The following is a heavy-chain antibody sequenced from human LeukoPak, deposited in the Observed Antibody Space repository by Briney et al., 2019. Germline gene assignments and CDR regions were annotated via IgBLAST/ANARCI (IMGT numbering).Heavy chain of an antibody. CDR1: GFTFSDHY. CDR2: TRNKAKSYTT. D-gene: IGHD3-22*01. Sequence: GGSLRLSCAASGFTFSDHYMDWVRQAPGKGLEWVGRTRNKAKSYTTEYAASVKGRFTVSRDDSKNSLYLQMNGLKTEDTAVYYCARVGDYYDSSGYSLDAFDIWGQGTVVTVSS. CDR3: ARVGDYYDSSGYSLDAFDI. J-gene: IGHJ3*02. V-gene: IGHV3-72*01.